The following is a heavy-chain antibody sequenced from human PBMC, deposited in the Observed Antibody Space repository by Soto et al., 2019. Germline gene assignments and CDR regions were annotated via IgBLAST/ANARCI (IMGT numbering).Heavy chain of an antibody. Sequence: EVQLLESGGGLVQPGGSLRLSCAASGFTFSSYAMSWVRQAPGKGLEWVSAISGSGGSTYYADSVKGRFTISRDNSKNTLYLQMNSLRAEDTAVYYCANGEGIVVVVAADYWGQGTLVTVSS. V-gene: IGHV3-23*01. CDR3: ANGEGIVVVVAADY. CDR2: ISGSGGST. CDR1: GFTFSSYA. D-gene: IGHD2-15*01. J-gene: IGHJ4*02.